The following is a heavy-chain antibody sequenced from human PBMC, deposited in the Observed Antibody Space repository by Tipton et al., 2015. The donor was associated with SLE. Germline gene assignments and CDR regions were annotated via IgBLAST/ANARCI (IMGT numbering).Heavy chain of an antibody. D-gene: IGHD2-2*01. J-gene: IGHJ4*02. V-gene: IGHV4-39*07. Sequence: TLSLTCTVSGGSMRSGGYSWAWIRQPPGKGLEWIGSISHSGTINYNPSLKSRVTISVDTSKNQFSLKLTSVTAADTAMYYCARDKAYPGSPGDYWGQGTLVTVSS. CDR2: ISHSGTI. CDR3: ARDKAYPGSPGDY. CDR1: GGSMRSGGYS.